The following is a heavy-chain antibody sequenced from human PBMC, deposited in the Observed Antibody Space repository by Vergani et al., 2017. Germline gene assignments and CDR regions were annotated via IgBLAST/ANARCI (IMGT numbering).Heavy chain of an antibody. Sequence: EVQLLESGGDLVQPGGSLRLSCAASGFTFNHYAMNWVRQAPGKGLEWVSGISGSGGSTYYAGSVKGRFTISRDSSKNTLYLQMNSLRAEDTAVYYCAKAPYSSSWYVVDYFDYWGQGTLVTVSS. CDR2: ISGSGGST. V-gene: IGHV3-23*01. CDR3: AKAPYSSSWYVVDYFDY. J-gene: IGHJ4*02. D-gene: IGHD6-13*01. CDR1: GFTFNHYA.